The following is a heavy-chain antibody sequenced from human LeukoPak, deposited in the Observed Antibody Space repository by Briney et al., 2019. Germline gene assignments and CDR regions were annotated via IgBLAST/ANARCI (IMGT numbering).Heavy chain of an antibody. CDR1: GFTFSSYW. D-gene: IGHD4/OR15-4a*01. J-gene: IGHJ4*02. V-gene: IGHV3-74*01. CDR2: INRDGSGT. CDR3: ARADDGATLWVNY. Sequence: GGSERLSCAASGFTFSSYWMHWVRQAPGKGLVWISRINRDGSGTSYADSVKGGFTISRDNAKNTLYLQMNSLRAEDTAVYYCARADDGATLWVNYWGQGTLGTVSS.